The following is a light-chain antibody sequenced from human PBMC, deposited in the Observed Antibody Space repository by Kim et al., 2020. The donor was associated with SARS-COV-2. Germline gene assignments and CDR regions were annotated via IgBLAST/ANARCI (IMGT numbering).Light chain of an antibody. CDR2: EDN. CDR1: SGSIASNY. J-gene: IGLJ2*01. V-gene: IGLV6-57*03. Sequence: KTVTLSCTRSSGSIASNYVQWYQQRPGSAPTTVIYEDNQRPSGVPDRFSGSIDSSSNSASLTISGLKTEDEADYYCQSYDSSNHEVFGGGTQLTVL. CDR3: QSYDSSNHEV.